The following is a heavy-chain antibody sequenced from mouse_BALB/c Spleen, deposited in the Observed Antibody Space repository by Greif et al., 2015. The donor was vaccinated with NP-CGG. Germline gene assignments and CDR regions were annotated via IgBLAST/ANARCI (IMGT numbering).Heavy chain of an antibody. D-gene: IGHD1-1*02. CDR1: GYTFTSYW. V-gene: IGHV1S22*01. J-gene: IGHJ4*01. Sequence: GSELVRPGASVKLSCKASGYTFTSYWMHWAKQRPGQGLEWIGNIYPGSGSTNYDEKFKSKATLTVDTSSSTAYMQLSSLTSEDSAVYYCTRSGNAMDYWGQGTSVTVSS. CDR3: TRSGNAMDY. CDR2: IYPGSGST.